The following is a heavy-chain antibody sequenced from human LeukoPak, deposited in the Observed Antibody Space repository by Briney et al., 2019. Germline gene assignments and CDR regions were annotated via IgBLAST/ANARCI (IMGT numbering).Heavy chain of an antibody. D-gene: IGHD6-13*01. Sequence: GGSLRLSCAGSGFTFSNYWMSWVRQAPGKGPEWVANIKQDGREKHYVDSVKGRFTISRDNAKSSLHLQMNSLRAEDTGIYYCTRDEAAATNWGQGTLVTVSS. J-gene: IGHJ4*02. CDR3: TRDEAAATN. V-gene: IGHV3-7*01. CDR1: GFTFSNYW. CDR2: IKQDGREK.